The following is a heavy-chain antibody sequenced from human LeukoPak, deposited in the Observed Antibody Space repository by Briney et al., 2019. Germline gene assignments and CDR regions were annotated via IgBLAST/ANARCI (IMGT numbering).Heavy chain of an antibody. Sequence: SETLSLTCIVSGASISSYYWSWIRQPAGKGLERIGRIYTTGSTNYNPSLKSRVTMSVDTSKNQFSLKLSSVTAADTAVYYCARYYYDGSGYYHDYWGQGTLVTVSS. CDR3: ARYYYDGSGYYHDY. CDR1: GASISSYY. CDR2: IYTTGST. V-gene: IGHV4-4*07. J-gene: IGHJ4*02. D-gene: IGHD3-22*01.